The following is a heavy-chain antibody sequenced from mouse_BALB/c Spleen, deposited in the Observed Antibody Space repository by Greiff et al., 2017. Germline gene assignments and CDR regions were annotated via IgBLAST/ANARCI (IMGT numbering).Heavy chain of an antibody. CDR3: ARDGGLAMDY. D-gene: IGHD2-3*01. Sequence: EVHLVESGPGLVKPSQSLSLTCTVTGYSITSDYAWNWIRQFPGNKLEWMGYISYSGSTSYNPSLKSRISITRDTSKNQFFLQLNSVTTEDTATYYCARDGGLAMDYWGQGTSVTVSS. CDR1: GYSITSDYA. V-gene: IGHV3-2*02. J-gene: IGHJ4*01. CDR2: ISYSGST.